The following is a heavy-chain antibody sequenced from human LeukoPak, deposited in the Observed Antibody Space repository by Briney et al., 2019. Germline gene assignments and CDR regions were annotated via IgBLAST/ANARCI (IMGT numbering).Heavy chain of an antibody. CDR3: AKDLGSYPTEYYFGY. Sequence: GGSLRLSCAASGFTFSSFAMNWVRQAPGKGLEWVSGISGSGGNQYYAGSVRGRFTISRDNSKNTLYLQVISLRAEDTARYYCAKDLGSYPTEYYFGYWGQGTLVTVSS. V-gene: IGHV3-23*01. D-gene: IGHD1-26*01. CDR1: GFTFSSFA. J-gene: IGHJ4*02. CDR2: ISGSGGNQ.